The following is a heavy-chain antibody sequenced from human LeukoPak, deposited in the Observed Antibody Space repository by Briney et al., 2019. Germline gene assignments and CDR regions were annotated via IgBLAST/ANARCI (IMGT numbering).Heavy chain of an antibody. D-gene: IGHD3-10*01. J-gene: IGHJ4*02. CDR2: IKSKTDGGTT. CDR1: GFTFSNAW. CDR3: TAISFGGVFDY. Sequence: GGSPRLSCAASGFTFSNAWMSWVRQAPGKGLEWVGRIKSKTDGGTTDYAAPVKGRFTISRDDSKNTLYLQMNSLKTEDTAVYYCTAISFGGVFDYWGQGTLVTVSS. V-gene: IGHV3-15*01.